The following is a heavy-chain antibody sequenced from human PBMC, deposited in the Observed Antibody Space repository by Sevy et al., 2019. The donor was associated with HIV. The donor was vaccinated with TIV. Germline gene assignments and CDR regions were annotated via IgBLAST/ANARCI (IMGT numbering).Heavy chain of an antibody. J-gene: IGHJ4*02. V-gene: IGHV3-21*01. CDR2: ISSSSSYI. Sequence: GESLKISCAASGFTFSRYTMNWVRQAPGKGLEWVSSISSSSSYIYYADSVKGRFTISRDNAKNSLYLQMNSLRAEDTAVCYCARDGGCSSTSCLLYFDYWGQGTLVTVSS. CDR3: ARDGGCSSTSCLLYFDY. D-gene: IGHD2-2*01. CDR1: GFTFSRYT.